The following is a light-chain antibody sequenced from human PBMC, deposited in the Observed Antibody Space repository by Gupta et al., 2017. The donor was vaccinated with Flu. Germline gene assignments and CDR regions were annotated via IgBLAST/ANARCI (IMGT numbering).Light chain of an antibody. Sequence: DIQMTQSPSSLSASVGDRVTITCRASQDISNYLAWFQQKPGNAPKSLIYAASSVQSGVPSRFSGSGSGTDFTLTISSLQPEEFATYYCQQDNSSPFTFGHGTKVDIK. CDR1: QDISNY. CDR3: QQDNSSPFT. CDR2: AAS. J-gene: IGKJ3*01. V-gene: IGKV1-16*01.